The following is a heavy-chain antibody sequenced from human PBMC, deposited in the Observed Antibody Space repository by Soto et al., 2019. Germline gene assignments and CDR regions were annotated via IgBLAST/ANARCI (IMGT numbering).Heavy chain of an antibody. CDR2: ISYDGRHK. CDR1: GFTFSNHG. J-gene: IGHJ4*02. Sequence: QMQLVESGGGVVQPGRSLRLSCAASGFTFSNHGMNWVRQAPGKGLEWVSVISYDGRHKHYADSVKGRFSISRDNSQNTLYLQIYSLRGEDTAVYYCAKDLAPFSYDSWSGPFDFWGQGTLVTVSS. CDR3: AKDLAPFSYDSWSGPFDF. V-gene: IGHV3-30*18. D-gene: IGHD3-3*01.